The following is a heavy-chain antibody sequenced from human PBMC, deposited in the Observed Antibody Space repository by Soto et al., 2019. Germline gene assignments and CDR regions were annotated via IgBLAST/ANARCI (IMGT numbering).Heavy chain of an antibody. CDR1: GGSISSSSYY. CDR3: ASLSKGFDY. Sequence: QLQLQESGPGLVKPSETLSLTCTVSGGSISSSSYYWGWIRQPPGKGLEWIGTIYYSGNTYYNPSLXXRXTXXVDTSKNQFALKLSSVTAADTAVYYCASLSKGFDYWGQGTLVTVSS. J-gene: IGHJ4*02. D-gene: IGHD4-4*01. CDR2: IYYSGNT. V-gene: IGHV4-39*01.